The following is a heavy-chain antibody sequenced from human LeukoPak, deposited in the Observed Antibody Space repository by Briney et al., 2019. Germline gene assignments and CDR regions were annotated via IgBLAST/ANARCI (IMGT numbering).Heavy chain of an antibody. D-gene: IGHD6-19*01. J-gene: IGHJ5*02. V-gene: IGHV1-8*01. CDR3: ARGVRRAVAGNRKQYNWFDP. CDR2: MNPNSGNT. CDR1: GYTFTSYD. Sequence: ASVKVSCKASGYTFTSYDINWVRQATGQGLEWMGWMNPNSGNTGYAQKFQGRVTMTRNTPISTAYMELSSLRSEDTAVYYCARGVRRAVAGNRKQYNWFDPWGQGTLVTVSS.